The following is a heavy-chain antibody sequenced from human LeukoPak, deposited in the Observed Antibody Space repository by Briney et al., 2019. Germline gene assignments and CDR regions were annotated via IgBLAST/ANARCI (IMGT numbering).Heavy chain of an antibody. CDR2: ISYHGSNK. Sequence: QPGTSLRLSCAASGFTFSSYAMHWVRQAPGKGLEWVAFISYHGSNKYYADSGKGRFTISRDNSKNTLFLQMNSLRAEDTAVYYCAKSTHAYAEIFDYWGQGTLVTVSS. D-gene: IGHD2-2*01. CDR3: AKSTHAYAEIFDY. CDR1: GFTFSSYA. V-gene: IGHV3-30*18. J-gene: IGHJ4*02.